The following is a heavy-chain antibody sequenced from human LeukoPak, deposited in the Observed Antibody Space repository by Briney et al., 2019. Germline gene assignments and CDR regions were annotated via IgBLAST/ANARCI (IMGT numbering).Heavy chain of an antibody. J-gene: IGHJ3*02. CDR3: ARVRYYDDSSGGAFDI. Sequence: SETLSLTCTVSGASISSYYWSWIRQPPGKGLEWLGYIYYSGSTNYNPSLKSRVTISVDTSKNQFSLKLNSVTAADTAVYYCARVRYYDDSSGGAFDIWGQGTMVTVSS. D-gene: IGHD3-10*01. CDR2: IYYSGST. V-gene: IGHV4-59*08. CDR1: GASISSYY.